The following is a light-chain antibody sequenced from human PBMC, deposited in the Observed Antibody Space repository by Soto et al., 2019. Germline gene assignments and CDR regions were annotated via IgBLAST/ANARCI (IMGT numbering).Light chain of an antibody. CDR2: GES. Sequence: EIVLTQSPGTLSLSPGERATLSCRASQSVSSSYLAWYQQKPGQAPRLLIYGESSSATGIPDRFSGRGSGTDFTLTISRLEPENFAVYSCQQYGSSPKTFGQGNKVEIK. V-gene: IGKV3-20*01. CDR3: QQYGSSPKT. J-gene: IGKJ1*01. CDR1: QSVSSSY.